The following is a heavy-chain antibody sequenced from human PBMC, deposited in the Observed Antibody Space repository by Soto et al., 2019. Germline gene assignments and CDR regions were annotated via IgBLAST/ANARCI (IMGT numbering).Heavy chain of an antibody. CDR2: IYHSGST. J-gene: IGHJ6*02. CDR1: GGSISSSNW. Sequence: KASETLSLTCAVSGGSISSSNWWSWVRQPPGKGLEWIGEIYHSGSTNYNPSLKSRVTISVDKSKNQFSLKLSSVTAADTAVYYCARANITIFGVVPDYGMDVWGQGTTVTVSS. CDR3: ARANITIFGVVPDYGMDV. V-gene: IGHV4-4*02. D-gene: IGHD3-3*01.